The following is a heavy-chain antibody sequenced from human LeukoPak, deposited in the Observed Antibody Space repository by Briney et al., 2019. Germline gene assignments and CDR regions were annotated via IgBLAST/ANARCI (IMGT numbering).Heavy chain of an antibody. J-gene: IGHJ3*01. CDR3: ARTTYADYAPSDAFDL. Sequence: SSETLSLTCAVYGGSFSGYYWSWIRQTPGKGLEWLGYLYYSGSTKYNPSLKSRVTISLDTSKNQFSLQLNSVTAADTARYFCARTTYADYAPSDAFDLWGQGTMVIVSS. CDR1: GGSFSGYY. CDR2: LYYSGST. V-gene: IGHV4-59*01. D-gene: IGHD4-17*01.